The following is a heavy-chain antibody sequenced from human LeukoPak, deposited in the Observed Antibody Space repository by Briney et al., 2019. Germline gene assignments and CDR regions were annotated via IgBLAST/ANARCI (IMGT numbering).Heavy chain of an antibody. CDR1: EFTVTYNY. Sequence: GGSLRLSCAASEFTVTYNYMTWVRQAPGKGLEWVSLLYNHGATNYADSVKGRFTISRDDSKNTVYLQMNSLRAEDTAVYYCARWTNFHAFDIWGQGTMVTVSS. CDR2: LYNHGAT. CDR3: ARWTNFHAFDI. D-gene: IGHD1-1*01. J-gene: IGHJ3*02. V-gene: IGHV3-53*01.